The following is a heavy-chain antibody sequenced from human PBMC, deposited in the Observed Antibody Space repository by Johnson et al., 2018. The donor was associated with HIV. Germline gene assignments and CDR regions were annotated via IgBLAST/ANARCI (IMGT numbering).Heavy chain of an antibody. J-gene: IGHJ3*02. CDR3: AKPPSMGADAFDI. CDR1: GFTFSSYD. D-gene: IGHD3-16*01. CDR2: ITYDGTKK. V-gene: IGHV3-30*18. Sequence: QVQLVESGGGVVQPGRSLRVSCGASGFTFSSYDMHWVRQAPGKGLEWVAVITYDGTKKYFADSVKGRFNISRDNSKNTLYLQMNSVRPEDAAVYYCAKPPSMGADAFDIWGKGTMVTVSS.